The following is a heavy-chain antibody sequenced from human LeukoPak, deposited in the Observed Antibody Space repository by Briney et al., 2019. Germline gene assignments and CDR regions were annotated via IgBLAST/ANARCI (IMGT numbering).Heavy chain of an antibody. J-gene: IGHJ1*01. CDR3: ARGVYYYSASGSAYYIHYFQQ. V-gene: IGHV4-31*03. CDR1: GDSISSGGYY. D-gene: IGHD3-10*01. CDR2: RYYSGST. Sequence: TSQTRSLACTVSGDSISSGGYYWSWIRQHPGKGLEWIGYRYYSGSTFYKPSQKSRVTISEDTSKNQFSLMLSSVAAADTAVYYCARGVYYYSASGSAYYIHYFQQRGQGSLVSLSS.